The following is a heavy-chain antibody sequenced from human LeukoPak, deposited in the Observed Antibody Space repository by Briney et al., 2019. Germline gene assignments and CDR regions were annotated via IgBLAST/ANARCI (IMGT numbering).Heavy chain of an antibody. Sequence: SETLSLTCTVSGGSISSTSYFWGWVRQPPGKRLEWIVTIYHSGSTYYSPSLKSRVTISVDTSKNQFSLKLSSVTAADTAMYYCARLPRGGNWFDPWGQGTLVTVSS. V-gene: IGHV4-39*01. D-gene: IGHD5-12*01. J-gene: IGHJ5*02. CDR1: GGSISSTSYF. CDR3: ARLPRGGNWFDP. CDR2: IYHSGST.